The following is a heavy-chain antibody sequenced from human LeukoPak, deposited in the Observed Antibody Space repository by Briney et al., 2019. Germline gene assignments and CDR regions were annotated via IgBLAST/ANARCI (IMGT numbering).Heavy chain of an antibody. Sequence: GVSLKISCKGSGYSFTNYWVGWVRPMPGKGREWMGIIYPGDSDTRYSPSFQGQVTISADESISTAYLQWSSLKASDTAMYYCARYSGLDPPDSWGQGTLVTVSS. V-gene: IGHV5-51*01. J-gene: IGHJ4*02. CDR3: ARYSGLDPPDS. CDR2: IYPGDSDT. D-gene: IGHD1-26*01. CDR1: GYSFTNYW.